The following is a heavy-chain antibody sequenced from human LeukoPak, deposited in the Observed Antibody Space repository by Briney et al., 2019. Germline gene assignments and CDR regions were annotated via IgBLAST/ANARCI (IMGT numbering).Heavy chain of an antibody. J-gene: IGHJ4*02. CDR3: ARDSLNSGYDGEVDY. CDR1: GYTFTSYG. V-gene: IGHV1-18*04. Sequence: ASVKVSCKASGYTFTSYGISWVRQAHGQGLEWMGWISAYNGNTNYAQKLQGRVTMTTDTSTSTAYMELRSLRSDDTAVYYCARDSLNSGYDGEVDYWGQGTLVTVSS. D-gene: IGHD5-12*01. CDR2: ISAYNGNT.